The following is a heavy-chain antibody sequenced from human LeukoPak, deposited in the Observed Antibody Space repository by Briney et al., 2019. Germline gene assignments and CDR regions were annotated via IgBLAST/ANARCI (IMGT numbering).Heavy chain of an antibody. D-gene: IGHD5-12*01. V-gene: IGHV4-39*01. CDR2: IYYSGST. CDR3: ARHGRRDGYIPPDY. Sequence: SETLSLTCTVSGGSISSSRYYWGWIRQPPGKGLEWIGSIYYSGSTYYNPSLKSRVTISVDTSKNQFSLKLSSVTAADTAVYYCARHGRRDGYIPPDYWGQGTLVTVSS. CDR1: GGSISSSRYY. J-gene: IGHJ4*02.